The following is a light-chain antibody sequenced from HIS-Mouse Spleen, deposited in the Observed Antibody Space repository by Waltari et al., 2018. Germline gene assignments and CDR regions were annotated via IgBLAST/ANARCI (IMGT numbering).Light chain of an antibody. CDR3: SSYTSSSTHVV. V-gene: IGLV2-14*01. CDR1: SSDVGGYNY. Sequence: QSALTQPASVSGSPGQSITISCTGTSSDVGGYNYVPWYQQHPGNAPKLMIYEVSNGSSGVSNRFSGSKSGNTASLTISGLQAEDEADYYCSSYTSSSTHVVFGGGTKLTVL. CDR2: EVS. J-gene: IGLJ2*01.